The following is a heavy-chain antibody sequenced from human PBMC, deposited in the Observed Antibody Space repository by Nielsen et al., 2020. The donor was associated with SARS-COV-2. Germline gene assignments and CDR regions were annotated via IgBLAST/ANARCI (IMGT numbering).Heavy chain of an antibody. CDR2: ISYDGSNK. J-gene: IGHJ4*02. D-gene: IGHD4-17*01. CDR3: ARGEGVYGDYVFY. CDR1: GFTFSSYA. Sequence: GESLKISCAASGFTFSSYAMHWVRQAPGKGLEWVAVISYDGSNKYNADSVKGRFTISRDNSKNTLYLQMNSLRAEDTAVYYCARGEGVYGDYVFYWGQGTLVTVSS. V-gene: IGHV3-30*04.